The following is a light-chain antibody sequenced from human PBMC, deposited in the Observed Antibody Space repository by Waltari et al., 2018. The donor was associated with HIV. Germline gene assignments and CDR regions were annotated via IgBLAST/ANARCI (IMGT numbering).Light chain of an antibody. J-gene: IGKJ2*01. CDR1: QGIGDY. CDR2: AAS. V-gene: IGKV1-8*01. CDR3: QQYYIFPYT. Sequence: AIRLTQSPSSFSASTGDRDTITGRASQGIGDYLAWYQQKPGKAPELLMYAASALQNGVPSRFSGSGSGTEFTHNISCLQSEDFATYYCQQYYIFPYTFAQGTILDI.